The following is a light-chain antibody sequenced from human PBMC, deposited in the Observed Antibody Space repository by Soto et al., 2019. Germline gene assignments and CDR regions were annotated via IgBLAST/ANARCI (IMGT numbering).Light chain of an antibody. V-gene: IGKV3-15*01. CDR1: QSVSSN. Sequence: EIVMTQSPATLSVSPGETATLSCRASQSVSSNLAWYQQKPGQAPRLLIYGASTRSTGIPARFSGSGSGTEFTLTSRSLQSEDFAVYYGQQYNNFCTFGQGTKVEIK. CDR3: QQYNNFCT. J-gene: IGKJ1*01. CDR2: GAS.